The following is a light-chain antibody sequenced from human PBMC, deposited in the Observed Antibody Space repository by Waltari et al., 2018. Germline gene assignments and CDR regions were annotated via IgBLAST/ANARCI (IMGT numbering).Light chain of an antibody. CDR3: QQRNNWPPIFT. J-gene: IGKJ3*01. CDR1: QRVSSY. V-gene: IGKV3-11*01. CDR2: DAS. Sequence: EIVLTQSPATLSLSPGARATISSRASQRVSSYLAWYQQKPGQAPRLLIYDASNRATGIPARFSGSGSGTDFTLTISSLEPEDFAVYYCQQRNNWPPIFTFGPGTKVDI.